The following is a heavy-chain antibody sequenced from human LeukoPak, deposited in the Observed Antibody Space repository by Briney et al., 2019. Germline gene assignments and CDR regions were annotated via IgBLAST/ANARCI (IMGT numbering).Heavy chain of an antibody. CDR1: GFNVNSFE. CDR2: ISDSGGVI. D-gene: IGHD1-26*01. V-gene: IGHV3-48*03. CDR3: AGGPQYTGSFPY. J-gene: IGHJ4*02. Sequence: GGSLRLSCAAAGFNVNSFEMTWVRQAPGRGLEFLSYISDSGGVIKYADSVKGRFIISRDSAENALYLQMNNLGADDTAVYFCAGGPQYTGSFPYWGQGTLVAVSS.